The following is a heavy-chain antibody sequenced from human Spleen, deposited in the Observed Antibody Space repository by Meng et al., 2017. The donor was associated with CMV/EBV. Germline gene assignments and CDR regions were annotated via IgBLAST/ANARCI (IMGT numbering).Heavy chain of an antibody. CDR3: ARGITGDFDY. D-gene: IGHD3-10*01. CDR1: RHAFITTRYY. Sequence: CILSRHAFITTRYYWSWIRQSPGKGLELICNFYYTATAYSNPSLMSRVTISVDTSKNQFSLLLNSVTAADTAIYFCARGITGDFDYWGQGLLVTVSS. CDR2: FYYTATA. V-gene: IGHV4-39*07. J-gene: IGHJ4*02.